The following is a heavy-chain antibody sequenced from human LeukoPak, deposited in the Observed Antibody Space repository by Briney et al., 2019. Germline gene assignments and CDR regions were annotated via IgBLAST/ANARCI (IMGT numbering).Heavy chain of an antibody. V-gene: IGHV3-11*04. CDR3: ARDRYYYDSSGYYYRHFDY. CDR2: ISSSSSTI. CDR1: GFTFSDFY. J-gene: IGHJ4*02. D-gene: IGHD3-22*01. Sequence: GGSLRLSCAASGFTFSDFYMSWIRQAPGKGLEWVSYISSSSSTIYYADSVKGRFTISRDNAKNSLYLQMNSLRAEDTAVYYCARDRYYYDSSGYYYRHFDYWGQGTLVTVSS.